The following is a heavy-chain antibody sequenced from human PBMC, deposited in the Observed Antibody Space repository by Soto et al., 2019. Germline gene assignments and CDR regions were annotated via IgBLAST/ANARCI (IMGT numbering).Heavy chain of an antibody. V-gene: IGHV3-30-3*01. J-gene: IGHJ4*02. Sequence: GGSLRLSCAASGFTFSSYAMHWVRQAPGKGLEWVAVISYDGSNKYYADSVKGRFTISRDNSKNTLYLQMNSLRGEDTAVYYCAREDWNQYYLDCWGQGTLVTVSS. CDR1: GFTFSSYA. D-gene: IGHD1-1*01. CDR3: AREDWNQYYLDC. CDR2: ISYDGSNK.